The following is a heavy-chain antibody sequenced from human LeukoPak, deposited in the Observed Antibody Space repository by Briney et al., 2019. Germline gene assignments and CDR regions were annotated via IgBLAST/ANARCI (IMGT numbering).Heavy chain of an antibody. Sequence: GGSLRLSCVASGFTFSSYTMNWVRQAPGKGLEWVANIKQDGSEKYYVGSVKGRFTISRDNAKNSLYLQMNSLRAEDTAVYYCARDGGPFDCWGQGTLVTVSS. CDR1: GFTFSSYT. J-gene: IGHJ4*02. V-gene: IGHV3-7*05. CDR2: IKQDGSEK. CDR3: ARDGGPFDC. D-gene: IGHD3-16*01.